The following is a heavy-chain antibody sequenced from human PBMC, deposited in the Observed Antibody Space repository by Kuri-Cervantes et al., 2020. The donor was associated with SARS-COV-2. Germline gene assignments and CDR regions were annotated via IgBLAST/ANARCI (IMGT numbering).Heavy chain of an antibody. CDR1: GFTFSSYS. D-gene: IGHD2-2*01. Sequence: GESLKISCAASGFTFSSYSMNWVRQAPGKGLEWVSSISSSSSYIYYADSVKGRFTISRDNAKNSLYLQMDSLRAEDTAVYYCAILGYCSSTSCAPDALDIWGQGTMVTVSS. CDR3: AILGYCSSTSCAPDALDI. CDR2: ISSSSSYI. J-gene: IGHJ3*02. V-gene: IGHV3-21*01.